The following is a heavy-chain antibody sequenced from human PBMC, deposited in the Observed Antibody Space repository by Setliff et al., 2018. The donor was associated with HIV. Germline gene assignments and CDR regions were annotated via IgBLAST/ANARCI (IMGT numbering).Heavy chain of an antibody. CDR1: GFTFSNYW. V-gene: IGHV3-74*01. J-gene: IGHJ4*02. D-gene: IGHD6-13*01. Sequence: GGSLRLSCAASGFTFSNYWMHWVRQAPGKGLVWVSRINSDGSSASYADSVRGRFTIFRDNAKNTLYLQMNSLRAEDTAVYYCARDHGSSSWYGVGDYWGQGTLVTVSS. CDR2: INSDGSSA. CDR3: ARDHGSSSWYGVGDY.